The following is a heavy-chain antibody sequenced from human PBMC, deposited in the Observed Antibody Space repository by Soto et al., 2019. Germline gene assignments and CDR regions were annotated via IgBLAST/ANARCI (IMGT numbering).Heavy chain of an antibody. V-gene: IGHV4-39*01. Sequence: QLQLQESGPGLVKPSETLSLTCTVSGGSISSSSYYWGWIRQPPGKGLEWIGSIYYSGSTYYNPSRKSRVTRSVDTSKNQFSLKLSSVTAADTAVYYCRVWDGDASFYYYYGMDVWGQGTTVTVSS. CDR1: GGSISSSSYY. J-gene: IGHJ6*02. D-gene: IGHD4-17*01. CDR2: IYYSGST. CDR3: RVWDGDASFYYYYGMDV.